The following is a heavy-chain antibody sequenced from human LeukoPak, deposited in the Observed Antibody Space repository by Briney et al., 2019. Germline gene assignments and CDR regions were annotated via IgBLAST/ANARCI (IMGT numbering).Heavy chain of an antibody. Sequence: ASVKVSCKASGYTVTSYGISWVRQAPGQGLEWMGWVSAYNGNTNYAQKLQGRVTMTTDTSTSTAYMELMSPISDDTPVDDCAGGPYDYIHPWGPGTLFTVSS. CDR1: GYTVTSYG. CDR3: AGGPYDYIHP. D-gene: IGHD3-10*01. J-gene: IGHJ5*02. CDR2: VSAYNGNT. V-gene: IGHV1-18*01.